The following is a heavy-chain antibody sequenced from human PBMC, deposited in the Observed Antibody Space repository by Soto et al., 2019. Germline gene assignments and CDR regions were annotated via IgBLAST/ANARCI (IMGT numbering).Heavy chain of an antibody. Sequence: GGSLRLSCAASGFSFSFYWMSWVRQAPGKGLEWVANIKQDGGTQYYVDSVKGRFTISRDNAKNSLYLQMNNLRADDTAVYYCARDEAIDYWGQGTLVTVSS. CDR2: IKQDGGTQ. CDR3: ARDEAIDY. V-gene: IGHV3-7*03. J-gene: IGHJ4*02. CDR1: GFSFSFYW.